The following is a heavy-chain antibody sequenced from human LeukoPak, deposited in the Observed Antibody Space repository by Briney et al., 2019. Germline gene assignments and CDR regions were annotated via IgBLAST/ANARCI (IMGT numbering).Heavy chain of an antibody. J-gene: IGHJ3*02. CDR1: DGSISSGSYY. V-gene: IGHV4-61*02. D-gene: IGHD4-23*01. CDR2: IYTSGST. Sequence: TSQTLSLTCTVSDGSISSGSYYWSWIRQPAGKGLEWIGRIYTSGSTNYNPSLKSRVTISVDTSKNQFSLKLSSVTAADTAVYYCARERNDDYGGNSDAFDIWGQGTMVTVSS. CDR3: ARERNDDYGGNSDAFDI.